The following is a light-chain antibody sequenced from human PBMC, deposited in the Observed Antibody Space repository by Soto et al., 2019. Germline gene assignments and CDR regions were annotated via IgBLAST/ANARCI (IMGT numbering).Light chain of an antibody. CDR2: VNS. J-gene: IGLJ2*01. V-gene: IGLV1-40*01. Sequence: QSVLTQPPSVSGAPGQRVTISCTGSSSNIGAGYDVHWYQQLPGTAPKLLIYVNSNRPSGVPDRFSGSKSGTSASLAITGLQAEDEADYYCSSQTGSATMVFGGGTKVTVL. CDR1: SSNIGAGYD. CDR3: SSQTGSATMV.